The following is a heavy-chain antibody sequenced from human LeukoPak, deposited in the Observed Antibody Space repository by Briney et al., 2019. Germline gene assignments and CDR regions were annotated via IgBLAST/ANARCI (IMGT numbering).Heavy chain of an antibody. V-gene: IGHV4-39*07. Sequence: SETLSLTCTVSGGSISSSSYYWGWIRQPQGKGLEWIGSIYYSGSTYYNPSLKSRVTISVDTSKNQFSLKLSSVTAADTAVYYCARAPQQWPVDYWGQGTLVTVSS. CDR3: ARAPQQWPVDY. CDR1: GGSISSSSYY. CDR2: IYYSGST. J-gene: IGHJ4*02. D-gene: IGHD6-19*01.